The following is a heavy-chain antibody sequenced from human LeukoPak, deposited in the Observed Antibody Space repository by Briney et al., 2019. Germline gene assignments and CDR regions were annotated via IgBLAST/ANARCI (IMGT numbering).Heavy chain of an antibody. CDR2: MFHTGST. CDR3: ARQPSRRWYFDY. J-gene: IGHJ4*02. CDR1: GGSISSGGYS. V-gene: IGHV4-30-2*01. Sequence: SETLSLTCAVSGGSISSGGYSWSWIRQPPGKGLEWIGFMFHTGSTHYSPSLQSRVTISVDRSKNQFSLKLSSVTAADTAVYYCARQPSRRWYFDYWGQGTLVTVSS. D-gene: IGHD6-13*01.